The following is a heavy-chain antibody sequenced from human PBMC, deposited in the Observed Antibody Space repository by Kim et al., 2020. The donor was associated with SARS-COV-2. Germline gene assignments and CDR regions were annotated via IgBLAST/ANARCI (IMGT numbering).Heavy chain of an antibody. V-gene: IGHV1-46*01. CDR3: ARAGVVPAARSGFDY. Sequence: ASGKVSCKASGYTFTSYYMHWVRQAPGQGLEWMGIINPSGGSTSYAQKFQGRVTMTRDTSTSTVYMELSSLRSEDTAVYYCARAGVVPAARSGFDYWGQGTLVTVSS. CDR2: INPSGGST. CDR1: GYTFTSYY. D-gene: IGHD2-2*01. J-gene: IGHJ4*02.